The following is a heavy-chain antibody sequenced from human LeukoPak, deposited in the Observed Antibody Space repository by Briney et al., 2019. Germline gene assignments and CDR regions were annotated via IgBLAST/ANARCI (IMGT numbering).Heavy chain of an antibody. CDR3: ARGLPGAFDI. V-gene: IGHV4-30-2*01. CDR1: GGSISSGGYY. J-gene: IGHJ3*02. Sequence: PSQTLSLTCTVSGGSISSGGYYWSWIRQPPGKGLEWIGYIYHSGSTYYNPSLKSRVTISVDRSKNQFSLKLSSVTAADTAVYYCARGLPGAFDIWGQGTMVTVSS. CDR2: IYHSGST. D-gene: IGHD2-2*01.